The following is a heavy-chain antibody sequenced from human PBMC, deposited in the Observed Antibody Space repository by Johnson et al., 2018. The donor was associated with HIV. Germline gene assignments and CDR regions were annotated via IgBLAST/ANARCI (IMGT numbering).Heavy chain of an antibody. CDR3: AKGDYNFWSGDAFDI. J-gene: IGHJ3*02. Sequence: VQLVESGGGVVQPGRSLRLSCAASGFTFSSYAMHWVRQAPGKGLEWVAVISYDGSNKYYADSVKGRFIISRDNSKNTLYLQMNSLRAEDTAVYYCAKGDYNFWSGDAFDIWGQGTMVTVSS. CDR2: ISYDGSNK. V-gene: IGHV3-30*04. D-gene: IGHD3-3*01. CDR1: GFTFSSYA.